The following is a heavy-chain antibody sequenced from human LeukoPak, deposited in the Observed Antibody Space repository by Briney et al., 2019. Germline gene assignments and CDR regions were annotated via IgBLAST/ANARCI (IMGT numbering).Heavy chain of an antibody. CDR2: IYRSGST. J-gene: IGHJ6*03. CDR3: ARGTYGYYMDV. V-gene: IGHV4-38-2*02. CDR1: TYSISNSLY. Sequence: SETLSLTCSGSTYSISNSLYWGWLRQPPGKGLEWIGSIYRSGSTFYNPSLKSRVTISLDTSKNQLSLKLSSVTAADTAVYFCARGTYGYYMDVWGKGTTVTVSS. D-gene: IGHD4-17*01.